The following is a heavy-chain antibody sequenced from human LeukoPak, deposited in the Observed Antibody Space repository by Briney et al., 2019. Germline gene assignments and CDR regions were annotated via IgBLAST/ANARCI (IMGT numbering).Heavy chain of an antibody. CDR3: AKGQQLVRGPFDY. Sequence: GGSLRLSCAASGFTFDDYAMHWVRHAPGKGLEWVSLISWDGDNTYYADSVKGRFTISRDNSKNSLYLQMNSLRAEDTALYYCAKGQQLVRGPFDYWGQGTLVTVSS. D-gene: IGHD6-6*01. CDR2: ISWDGDNT. CDR1: GFTFDDYA. V-gene: IGHV3-43D*04. J-gene: IGHJ4*02.